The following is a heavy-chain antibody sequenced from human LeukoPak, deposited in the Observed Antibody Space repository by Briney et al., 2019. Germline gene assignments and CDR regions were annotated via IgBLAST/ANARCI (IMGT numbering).Heavy chain of an antibody. V-gene: IGHV4-38-2*02. D-gene: IGHD2-2*01. CDR3: ATAPGYCSSTSCPPDY. CDR1: GYSISSGYY. Sequence: SETLSLTCTVSGYSISSGYYWGWIRQPPGKGLEWIGSIYHSGSTYYNPSLKSRVTTSVDTSKNQFSLKLSSVTAADTAVYYCATAPGYCSSTSCPPDYWGQGTLVTVSS. CDR2: IYHSGST. J-gene: IGHJ4*02.